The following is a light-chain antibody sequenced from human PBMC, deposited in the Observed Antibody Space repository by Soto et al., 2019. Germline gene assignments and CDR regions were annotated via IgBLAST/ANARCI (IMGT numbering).Light chain of an antibody. CDR3: QQYNSYSWT. CDR1: QGFSSA. CDR2: DAS. J-gene: IGKJ1*01. V-gene: IGKV1-13*02. Sequence: AIQLTQSPSSLSASVGDRVTITCRASQGFSSALAWYQQKPGKAPKLLIYDASSLESGVPSRFSGSGSGTEFTLTISSLQPDDFATYYCQQYNSYSWTFGQGTKVDIK.